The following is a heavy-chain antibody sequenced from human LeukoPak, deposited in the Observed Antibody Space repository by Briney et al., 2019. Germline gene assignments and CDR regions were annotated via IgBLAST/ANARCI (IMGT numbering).Heavy chain of an antibody. D-gene: IGHD5-12*01. J-gene: IGHJ4*02. CDR1: GGSISSSSYY. Sequence: SETLSLTCTVSGGSISSSSYYWGWIRQPPGKGLEWIGSIYYSGSTYYNPSLKSRVTISVDTSKNQFSLKLSSVTAADTAVYYCARSPLYSGYENEEYYFDYWGQGTLVTVSS. CDR3: ARSPLYSGYENEEYYFDY. CDR2: IYYSGST. V-gene: IGHV4-39*07.